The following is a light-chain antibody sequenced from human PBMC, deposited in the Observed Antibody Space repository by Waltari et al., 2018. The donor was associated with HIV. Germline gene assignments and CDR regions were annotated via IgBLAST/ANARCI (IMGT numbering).Light chain of an antibody. J-gene: IGKJ2*01. CDR1: QGVRND. CDR2: AAS. Sequence: AIQMTQSPSSLSAAVGDRVTITCRASQGVRNDLGWYQQKSGKAPKLLIYAASALHSVVPSRFSGRGSGTDFTLTISSVQPEDFATYYCLQDYKAPYTFGQGTKLDIK. V-gene: IGKV1-6*01. CDR3: LQDYKAPYT.